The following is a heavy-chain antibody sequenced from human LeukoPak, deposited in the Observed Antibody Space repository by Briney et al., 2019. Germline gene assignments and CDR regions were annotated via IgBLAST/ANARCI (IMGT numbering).Heavy chain of an antibody. Sequence: ASVKVSCKASGYTFTIYGISWVRQAPGQGLEWMRWISAYNGNTNYAQKLQGRVTMTTDTSTSTAYMELRSLRSDDTAVYYCARLTGYDWESSYDYWGQGTLVTVSS. CDR1: GYTFTIYG. D-gene: IGHD5-12*01. CDR2: ISAYNGNT. J-gene: IGHJ4*02. CDR3: ARLTGYDWESSYDY. V-gene: IGHV1-18*01.